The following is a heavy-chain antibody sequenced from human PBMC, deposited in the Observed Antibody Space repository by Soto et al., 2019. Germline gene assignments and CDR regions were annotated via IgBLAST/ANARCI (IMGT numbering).Heavy chain of an antibody. CDR1: GFSFSSYA. CDR3: AKYQPMTQPRPYFDY. J-gene: IGHJ4*02. CDR2: ISSTGGST. D-gene: IGHD3-22*01. Sequence: GGSLRLSCAASGFSFSSYAMSWVRQAPGKGLGWVSAISSTGGSTFYADSVKGRFTISRDNSRNTLYLQMNSLRAEDTAIYYCAKYQPMTQPRPYFDYWGQGTLVTVSS. V-gene: IGHV3-23*01.